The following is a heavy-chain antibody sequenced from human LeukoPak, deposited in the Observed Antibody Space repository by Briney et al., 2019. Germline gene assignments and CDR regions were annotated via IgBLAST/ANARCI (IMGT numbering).Heavy chain of an antibody. V-gene: IGHV1-18*01. CDR3: ARGGSGWHSPIKFDY. CDR1: GYTFTSYG. Sequence: ASVKVSCKACGYTFTSYGISWVRQAPGQGLEWMGWISAYNGNTNYAQKLQGRVTMTTDTSTSTAYMELRSLRSDDTAVYYCARGGSGWHSPIKFDYWGQGTLVTVSS. J-gene: IGHJ4*02. CDR2: ISAYNGNT. D-gene: IGHD6-19*01.